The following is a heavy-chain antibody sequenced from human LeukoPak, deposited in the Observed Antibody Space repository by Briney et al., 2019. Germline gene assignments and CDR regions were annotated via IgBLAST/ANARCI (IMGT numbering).Heavy chain of an antibody. CDR3: ARGGMDYDFWSGYYWFDP. Sequence: KPSETLSLTCTVSGGSISSYYWSWIRQPAGKGLEWIGRIYTSGSTNYNPSLKSRVTISVDTSKNQFSLKLSSVTAADTAVYYCARGGMDYDFWSGYYWFDPWGQGTLVTVSS. D-gene: IGHD3-3*01. J-gene: IGHJ5*02. V-gene: IGHV4-4*07. CDR2: IYTSGST. CDR1: GGSISSYY.